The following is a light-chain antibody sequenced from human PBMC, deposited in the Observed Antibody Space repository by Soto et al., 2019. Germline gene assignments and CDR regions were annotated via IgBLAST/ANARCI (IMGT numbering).Light chain of an antibody. V-gene: IGKV3-20*01. J-gene: IGKJ4*01. CDR3: QQYGRSLP. Sequence: EIALTQSPGTLSLSPGERATLSCRASQSVSSSYLAWYQQKPGQAPRLLIYGASSRATGIPDRFSGSGSGTDFTLTISRLEPEDFAVYYCQQYGRSLPFGGGTKVEIK. CDR2: GAS. CDR1: QSVSSSY.